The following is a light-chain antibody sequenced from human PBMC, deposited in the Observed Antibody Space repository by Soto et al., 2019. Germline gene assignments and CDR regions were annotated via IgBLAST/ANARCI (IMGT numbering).Light chain of an antibody. CDR3: KQDTSLPGT. Sequence: EMMWTQYRATLHRSPGEGATLSCIACQNGSTYLNWYQQKPGQSPRLLIYETSNRASGIPARFSGSGSGTDFTLTISRLEAEDFAVYYCKQDTSLPGTFGQGTKV. V-gene: IGKV3-11*01. CDR1: QNGSTY. J-gene: IGKJ1*01. CDR2: ETS.